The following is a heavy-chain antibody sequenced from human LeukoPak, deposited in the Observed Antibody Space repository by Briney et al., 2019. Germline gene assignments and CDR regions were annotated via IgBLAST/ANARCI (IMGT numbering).Heavy chain of an antibody. CDR3: ARDRPPTYYYDSSGYFVI. CDR1: GYTFTSYD. CDR2: MNPNSGNT. D-gene: IGHD3-22*01. V-gene: IGHV1-8*01. Sequence: ASVKVSCKASGYTFTSYDINWVRQATGQGLEWMGWMNPNSGNTGYAQKFQGRVTMTRNTSISTAYMELSSLRAEDTAVYYCARDRPPTYYYDSSGYFVIWGQGTLVTVSS. J-gene: IGHJ4*02.